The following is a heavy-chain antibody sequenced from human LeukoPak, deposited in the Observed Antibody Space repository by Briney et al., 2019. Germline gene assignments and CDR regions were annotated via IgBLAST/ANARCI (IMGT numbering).Heavy chain of an antibody. CDR3: ARHDHYSGGSCVY. D-gene: IGHD2-15*01. CDR2: IKQDGSEN. J-gene: IGHJ4*02. CDR1: GFTFSSYW. Sequence: GGSLRLSCAASGFTFSSYWMSWVRQAPGKGLEWVANIKQDGSENYYVDSVMGRFTISIDNAKNTQYLKMNSLRAEDTAVYYCARHDHYSGGSCVYWGQGTLVTVSS. V-gene: IGHV3-7*01.